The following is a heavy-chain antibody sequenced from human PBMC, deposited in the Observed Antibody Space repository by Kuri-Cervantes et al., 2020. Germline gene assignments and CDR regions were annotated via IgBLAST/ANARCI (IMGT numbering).Heavy chain of an antibody. J-gene: IGHJ6*03. Sequence: SETLSLTCTVSGGSISSSSYYWGWIRQPPGKGLEWIGSIYYSGSTYYNPSLKSRVTISVDTSKNQFSLKLSSVTAADTAVYYCARQPPHYYMDVWGKGTTVTVSS. V-gene: IGHV4-39*01. CDR1: GGSISSSSYY. CDR3: ARQPPHYYMDV. CDR2: IYYSGST.